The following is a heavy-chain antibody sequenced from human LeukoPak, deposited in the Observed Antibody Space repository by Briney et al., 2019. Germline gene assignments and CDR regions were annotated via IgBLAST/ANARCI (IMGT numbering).Heavy chain of an antibody. Sequence: GASVKVSCKASGYTFTGYYMHWVRQAPGQGLEWMGWMNPNSGNTGYAQKFQGRVTMTRNTSISTAYMELSSLRSEDTAAYYCARFCLVGGSLYFDYWGQGTLVTVSS. V-gene: IGHV1-8*02. CDR3: ARFCLVGGSLYFDY. CDR2: MNPNSGNT. J-gene: IGHJ4*02. CDR1: GYTFTGYY. D-gene: IGHD3-9*01.